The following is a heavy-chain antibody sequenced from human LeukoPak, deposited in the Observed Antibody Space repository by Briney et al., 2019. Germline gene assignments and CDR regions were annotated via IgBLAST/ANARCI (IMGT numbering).Heavy chain of an antibody. CDR1: GFTFSSYS. Sequence: PGGSLRLSCAASGFTFSSYSMNWVRQAPGKGLDWVSSISSSSSYIYYADSVKGRFTISRDNAKNSLYLQMNSLRAQDTAVYYCARARQLYKHSWFDPWGQGTLVTVSS. J-gene: IGHJ5*02. CDR2: ISSSSSYI. CDR3: ARARQLYKHSWFDP. V-gene: IGHV3-21*01. D-gene: IGHD3-3*02.